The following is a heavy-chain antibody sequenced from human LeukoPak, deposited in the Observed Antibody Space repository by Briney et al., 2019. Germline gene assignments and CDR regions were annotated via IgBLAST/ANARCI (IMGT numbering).Heavy chain of an antibody. CDR3: ARISIGGQGWFDP. D-gene: IGHD3-10*01. V-gene: IGHV4-34*01. CDR1: GGSFSGYY. Sequence: SETLSLTCAVYGGSFSGYYWSWIRQPPGKGLEWIGEINHSGSTNYNPSLKSRVTISVDTSKNQFSLKLSSVTAADTAVYYCARISIGGQGWFDPWGQGTLVTVSS. CDR2: INHSGST. J-gene: IGHJ5*02.